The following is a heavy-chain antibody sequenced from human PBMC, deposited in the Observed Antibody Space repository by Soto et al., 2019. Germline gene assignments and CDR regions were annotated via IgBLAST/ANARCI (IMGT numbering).Heavy chain of an antibody. D-gene: IGHD6-13*01. Sequence: GGSLRLSCAASGFTVSSNYMSWVRQAPGKGLEWVSVIYSGGSTYYADSVKGRFTISRDNSKNTLYLQMNSLRAEDTAVYYCARVRSDYSSSWGLGRQYYYYYYMDVWGKGTTVTVSS. V-gene: IGHV3-66*01. CDR3: ARVRSDYSSSWGLGRQYYYYYYMDV. J-gene: IGHJ6*03. CDR1: GFTVSSNY. CDR2: IYSGGST.